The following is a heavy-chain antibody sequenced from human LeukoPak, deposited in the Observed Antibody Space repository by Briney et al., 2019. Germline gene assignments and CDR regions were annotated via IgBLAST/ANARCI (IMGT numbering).Heavy chain of an antibody. D-gene: IGHD3-22*01. CDR1: GFTFSTFS. CDR2: ISGSSNYI. J-gene: IGHJ4*02. Sequence: GGPLRVSCAASGFTFSTFSMNWVRQAPGKGLEWVSSISGSSNYIYYADSVKGRFTISRDNAKNSLYLQMNSLRAEDSAVYYCARALYDSSGYSPLGDYWGQGTLVTVSS. CDR3: ARALYDSSGYSPLGDY. V-gene: IGHV3-21*01.